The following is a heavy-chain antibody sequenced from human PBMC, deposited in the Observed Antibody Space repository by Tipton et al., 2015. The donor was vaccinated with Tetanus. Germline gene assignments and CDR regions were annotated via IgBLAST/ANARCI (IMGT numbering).Heavy chain of an antibody. CDR3: ARDRGVRGGYYYYHGMDV. D-gene: IGHD3-10*01. J-gene: IGHJ6*02. CDR1: GGSISSDGAC. Sequence: TLSLTCTVSGGSISSDGACWSWIRQHPGEGLEWIGYISNSGSTYYNPSLKSRVTISVDTSQKQISLKVNSVTAADTAVYYCARDRGVRGGYYYYHGMDVWGQGTTVIVSS. CDR2: ISNSGST. V-gene: IGHV4-31*03.